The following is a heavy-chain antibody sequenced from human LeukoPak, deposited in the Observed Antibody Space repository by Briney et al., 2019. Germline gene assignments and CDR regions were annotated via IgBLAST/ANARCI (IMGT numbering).Heavy chain of an antibody. V-gene: IGHV4-59*01. D-gene: IGHD3-9*01. Sequence: SETLSLTCTVSGGPISSYYWSWIRQPPGKGLEWIGYIYYSGSTNYNPSLKSRVTISVDTSKNQFSLKLSSVTAADTAVYYCARVPAYYDILTGYSLDGFDYWGQGTLVTVSS. CDR3: ARVPAYYDILTGYSLDGFDY. CDR2: IYYSGST. J-gene: IGHJ4*02. CDR1: GGPISSYY.